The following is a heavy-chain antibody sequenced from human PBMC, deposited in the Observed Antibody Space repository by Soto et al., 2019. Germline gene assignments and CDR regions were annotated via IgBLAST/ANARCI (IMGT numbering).Heavy chain of an antibody. Sequence: PSETLSLTCTVSGGSISSYYWSWIRQPPGKGLEWIGYIYYSGSTNYNPSLKSRVTISVDTSKNQFSLKLSSVTAADTAVYYCATVKLWFGETFDYWGQGTPVTVSS. V-gene: IGHV4-59*01. CDR3: ATVKLWFGETFDY. CDR2: IYYSGST. CDR1: GGSISSYY. D-gene: IGHD3-10*01. J-gene: IGHJ4*02.